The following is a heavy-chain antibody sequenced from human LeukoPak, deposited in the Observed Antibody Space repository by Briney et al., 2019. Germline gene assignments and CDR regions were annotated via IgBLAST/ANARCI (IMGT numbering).Heavy chain of an antibody. CDR1: GFTFSSYA. Sequence: GGSLRLSCAASGFTFSSYAMSWVRQAPGKGLEWVSVIGGSGATTYYADSVKGRFTTSRDNSKNTLYLQMNSLRAEDTAVYYCAKQLTGTTRWFDPWGQGTLVTVSS. J-gene: IGHJ5*02. CDR3: AKQLTGTTRWFDP. V-gene: IGHV3-23*01. CDR2: IGGSGATT. D-gene: IGHD1-20*01.